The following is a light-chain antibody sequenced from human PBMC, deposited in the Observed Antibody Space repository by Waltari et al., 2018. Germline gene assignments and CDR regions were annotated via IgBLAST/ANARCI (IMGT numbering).Light chain of an antibody. J-gene: IGLJ2*01. CDR3: SSYISSSTLEL. V-gene: IGLV2-14*03. CDR2: DVS. Sequence: SALTQPPSVSGSPGQSITISCPGTSSAVGAYNFAPWYQQHPGKAPKLMIFDVSIRPSGVSNRFSGSKSGNTASLTISGLQAEDEADYYCSSYISSSTLELFGGGTRLTVL. CDR1: SSAVGAYNF.